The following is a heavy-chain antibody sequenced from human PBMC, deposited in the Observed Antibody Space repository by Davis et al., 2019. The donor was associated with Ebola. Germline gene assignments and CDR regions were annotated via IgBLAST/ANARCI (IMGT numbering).Heavy chain of an antibody. V-gene: IGHV3-21*01. D-gene: IGHD3-3*01. Sequence: PGGSLRLSCAASGFTFSSYSMNWVRQAPGKGLEWVSSISSSSSYIYYADSVKGRFTISRDNAKNSLYLQMNSLRAEDTAVYYCARWVKAYYDFWSGSVEPYYFDYWGQGTLVTVSS. CDR1: GFTFSSYS. CDR3: ARWVKAYYDFWSGSVEPYYFDY. J-gene: IGHJ4*02. CDR2: ISSSSSYI.